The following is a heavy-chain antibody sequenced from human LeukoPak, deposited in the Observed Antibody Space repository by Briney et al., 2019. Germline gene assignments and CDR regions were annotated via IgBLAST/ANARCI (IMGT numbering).Heavy chain of an antibody. J-gene: IGHJ5*02. V-gene: IGHV3-74*01. Sequence: GGSLRLSCAASGFTFSSYWMHWVRQAPGKGLVWVSRINSDGSSTSYADSVKGRFTISRDNAKNTLYLQMNSLRAEDTAVYYCAKSNAWDWFDPWGQGTLVTVSS. CDR3: AKSNAWDWFDP. CDR1: GFTFSSYW. D-gene: IGHD4-11*01. CDR2: INSDGSST.